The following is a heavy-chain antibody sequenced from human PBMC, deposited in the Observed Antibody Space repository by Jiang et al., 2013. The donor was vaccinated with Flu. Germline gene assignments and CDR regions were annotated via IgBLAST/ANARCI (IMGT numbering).Heavy chain of an antibody. V-gene: IGHV3-74*01. Sequence: VQLVESGGGLVQPGGSLRLSCEVSGFTFSSYWMHWVRQVPGKGLVWVSRISSDGSGTNYAGSVKGRFTISRDNAKNTLYLQMHSLRAEDTAVYYCARDYTVLDQWGQGTLVTVSS. CDR3: ARDYTVLDQ. CDR2: ISSDGSGT. D-gene: IGHD3-16*01. J-gene: IGHJ4*02. CDR1: GFTFSSYW.